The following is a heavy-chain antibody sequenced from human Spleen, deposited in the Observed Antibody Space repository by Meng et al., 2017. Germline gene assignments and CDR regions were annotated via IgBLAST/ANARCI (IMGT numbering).Heavy chain of an antibody. CDR1: RYSITSSYY. Sequence: SETLSLTCAVSRYSITSSYYWGWLRQPPGKGLEWIGSIYHSGSMYYNPSLKSRVTISADTSKNQFSLKLSSVTAADTAAYYCARSHPCNSGYYYFDYWGQGTLVTVSS. J-gene: IGHJ4*02. V-gene: IGHV4-38-2*01. CDR3: ARSHPCNSGYYYFDY. D-gene: IGHD3-22*01. CDR2: IYHSGSM.